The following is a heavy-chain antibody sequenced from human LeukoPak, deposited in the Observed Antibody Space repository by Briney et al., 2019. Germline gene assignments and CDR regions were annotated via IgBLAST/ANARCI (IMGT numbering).Heavy chain of an antibody. CDR2: ISWNSGSI. V-gene: IGHV3-9*01. Sequence: GGSLRLSRAASGFTFDDYAMHWVRQAPGKGLEWVSGISWNSGSIGYVDSVKGRFTISRDNAKNSLYLQMNSLRAEDTAVYYCAKDRHYGSGSYDYWGQGALVTVSS. D-gene: IGHD3-10*01. CDR1: GFTFDDYA. J-gene: IGHJ4*02. CDR3: AKDRHYGSGSYDY.